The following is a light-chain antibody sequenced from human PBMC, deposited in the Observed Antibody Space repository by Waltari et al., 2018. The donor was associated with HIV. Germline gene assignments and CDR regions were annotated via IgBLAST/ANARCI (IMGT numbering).Light chain of an antibody. CDR1: SSHHWEGYA. CDR3: QSYDSSLSGSDVV. Sequence: QSVVTQPPSVSGAPGQRVTTPCTGSSSHHWEGYAVHWSHQLPGTAPKPPIYGNSNLPSGVPDRFSGSKSGTSASLAITGLQAEDEADYYCQSYDSSLSGSDVVFGGGTELTVL. CDR2: GNS. J-gene: IGLJ2*01. V-gene: IGLV1-40*01.